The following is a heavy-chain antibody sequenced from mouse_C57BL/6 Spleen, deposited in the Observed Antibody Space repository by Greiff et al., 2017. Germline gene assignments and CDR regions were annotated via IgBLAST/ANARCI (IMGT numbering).Heavy chain of an antibody. Sequence: VQLQQSGAELVRPGASVKLSCTASGFNIKDDYMHWVKQRPEQGLEWIGWIDPENGDTEYASKFQGKATITADTSSNTAYLQLSSLTSEDTAVYYCTTGGYRDYWGQGTTLTVSS. V-gene: IGHV14-4*01. J-gene: IGHJ2*01. CDR2: IDPENGDT. CDR3: TTGGYRDY. CDR1: GFNIKDDY. D-gene: IGHD2-2*01.